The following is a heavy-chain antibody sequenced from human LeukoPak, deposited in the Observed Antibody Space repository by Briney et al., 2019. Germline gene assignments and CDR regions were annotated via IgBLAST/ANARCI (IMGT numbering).Heavy chain of an antibody. J-gene: IGHJ4*02. CDR1: GFTFSNYW. CDR2: IGGDGSGT. Sequence: GGSLRLSCAASGFTFSNYWMHWVRQAPGKGLVWVSRIGGDGSGTSYADSVKGRFTISRDNAKNTLYLQMNSLRAEDTAVYYCARDRGSYSDYWGQGTLVTVSS. CDR3: ARDRGSYSDY. V-gene: IGHV3-74*01. D-gene: IGHD3-16*01.